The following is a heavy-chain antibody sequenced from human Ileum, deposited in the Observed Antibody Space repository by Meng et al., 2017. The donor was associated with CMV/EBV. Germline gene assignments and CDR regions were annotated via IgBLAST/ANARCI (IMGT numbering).Heavy chain of an antibody. Sequence: QLQLQESGSGLVKPSQTLSLTCAVSGGSISVGGYSWTWIRQPPGKGLEWIGYMWHTGATYYNPSLKSRVTISVDRSKNQFSLNLNSVTAADTAVYYCTRGSGYTYGYDYWGQGTLVTVSS. CDR2: MWHTGAT. CDR3: TRGSGYTYGYDY. D-gene: IGHD5-18*01. V-gene: IGHV4-30-2*01. J-gene: IGHJ4*02. CDR1: GGSISVGGYS.